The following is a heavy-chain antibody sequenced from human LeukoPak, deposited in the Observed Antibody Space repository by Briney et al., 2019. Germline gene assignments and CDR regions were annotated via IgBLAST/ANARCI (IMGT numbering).Heavy chain of an antibody. D-gene: IGHD3-16*01. V-gene: IGHV4-4*07. CDR2: IYTSGST. CDR3: ARVNTPGPGVWVYYYYYGMDV. J-gene: IGHJ6*02. Sequence: SETLSLTCTVSGGSISSYYWSWIRQPAGKGLEWIGRIYTSGSTNYNPSLKSRVTMSVDTSKNQFSLKLSPVTAADTAVYYCARVNTPGPGVWVYYYYYGMDVWGQGTTVTVSS. CDR1: GGSISSYY.